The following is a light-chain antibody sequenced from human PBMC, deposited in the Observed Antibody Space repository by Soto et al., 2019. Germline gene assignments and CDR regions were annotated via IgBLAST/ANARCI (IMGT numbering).Light chain of an antibody. CDR1: SSDVGGYNY. V-gene: IGLV2-14*01. CDR3: SSYTSSNTYV. CDR2: EVS. J-gene: IGLJ1*01. Sequence: QSALTQPASVSGSPGQSITISCTGTSSDVGGYNYVSWYLQHPGKAPKLIIYEVSNRPSGVSNRFSGSKSVNTASLTISGLQAEDEADYYCSSYTSSNTYVFGTGTKLTVL.